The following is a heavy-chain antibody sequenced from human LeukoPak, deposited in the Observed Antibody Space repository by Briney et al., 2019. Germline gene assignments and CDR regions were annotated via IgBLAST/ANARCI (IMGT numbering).Heavy chain of an antibody. Sequence: SQTLSLTCTVSGGSISSTTYYWAWIRQPPGKGLEWIGSIYYNGDTYYNPSLKSRVIISADTSKNQFSLKLTSVTAADTAAYYCARGPNTAGNYRAFDLWGQGTMVTVSS. D-gene: IGHD4-11*01. V-gene: IGHV4-39*07. J-gene: IGHJ3*01. CDR3: ARGPNTAGNYRAFDL. CDR1: GGSISSTTYY. CDR2: IYYNGDT.